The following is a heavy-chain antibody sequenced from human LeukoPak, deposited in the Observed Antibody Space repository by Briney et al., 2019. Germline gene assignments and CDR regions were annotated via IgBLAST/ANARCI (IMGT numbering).Heavy chain of an antibody. D-gene: IGHD7-27*01. Sequence: SQTLSLTCTVSGGSITIDHYYWSWIRQPPGKGLEWIGYIYYNGNAYYNPSLKSRAIISVDTSKNQFSLKLSSVTAADMAVYYCAREPTGDGSFDIWGQGTVVTVSS. CDR1: GGSITIDHYY. V-gene: IGHV4-30-4*01. J-gene: IGHJ3*02. CDR3: AREPTGDGSFDI. CDR2: IYYNGNA.